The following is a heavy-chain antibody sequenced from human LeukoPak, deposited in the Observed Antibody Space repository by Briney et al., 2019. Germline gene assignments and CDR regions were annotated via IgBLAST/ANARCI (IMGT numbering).Heavy chain of an antibody. Sequence: ASVKVSCKASGYTFTSYGISWVRQAPGQGLEWMGWISAYNGNTNYTQKLQGRVTMTTDTSTSTAYMELRSLRSDDTAVYYCASLVGFLEWFDYWGQGTLVTVSS. CDR1: GYTFTSYG. J-gene: IGHJ4*02. CDR2: ISAYNGNT. V-gene: IGHV1-18*01. D-gene: IGHD3-3*01. CDR3: ASLVGFLEWFDY.